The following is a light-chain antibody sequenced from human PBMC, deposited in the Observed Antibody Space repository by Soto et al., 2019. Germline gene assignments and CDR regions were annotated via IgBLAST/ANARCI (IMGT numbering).Light chain of an antibody. CDR3: SSYGGSDNLI. J-gene: IGLJ2*01. V-gene: IGLV2-8*01. CDR2: EDI. CDR1: SSDVGGYNC. Sequence: QSVLTQPPSASGSPGQSVTISCTGSSSDVGGYNCVSWFQQHPGKAPKLMIFEDIKRPSGVPDRFSASKSGNTASPTVSGLQAEDEADYYCSSYGGSDNLIFGGGTKLTVL.